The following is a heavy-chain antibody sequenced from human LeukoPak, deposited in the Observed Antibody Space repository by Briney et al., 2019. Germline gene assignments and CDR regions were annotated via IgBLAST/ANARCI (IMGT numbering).Heavy chain of an antibody. Sequence: SETLSLTCTVSGGSISHFYWSWIRQPPGEGLEWIGYIFYSGSTDYNPSLKSRVTISVDTSKNRFSLNLNSVTAADTAVYYCARGDGFFDYWGQGTLVTVSS. D-gene: IGHD5-24*01. V-gene: IGHV4-59*01. CDR3: ARGDGFFDY. J-gene: IGHJ4*02. CDR2: IFYSGST. CDR1: GGSISHFY.